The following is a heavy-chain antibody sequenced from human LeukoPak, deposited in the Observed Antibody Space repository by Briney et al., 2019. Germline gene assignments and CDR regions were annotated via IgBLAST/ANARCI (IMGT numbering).Heavy chain of an antibody. V-gene: IGHV3-30*03. CDR2: ISYDGSNG. CDR1: GFTFDDYW. CDR3: ARDPSSGWYHYFGY. D-gene: IGHD6-19*01. Sequence: GGSLRLSCGASGFTFDDYWMSWVRQAPGKGLEWVAVISYDGSNGDYADSVKGRFTISRDNSKNTLYLQMNSLRAEDTAVYYCARDPSSGWYHYFGYWGQGTLVTVSS. J-gene: IGHJ4*02.